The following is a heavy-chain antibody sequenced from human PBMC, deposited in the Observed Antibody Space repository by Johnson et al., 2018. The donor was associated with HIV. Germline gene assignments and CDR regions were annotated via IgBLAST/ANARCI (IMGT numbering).Heavy chain of an antibody. CDR3: ARDWGLYSSGWYVDAFDI. CDR1: GFTFSSYA. D-gene: IGHD6-19*01. J-gene: IGHJ3*02. V-gene: IGHV3-30*04. Sequence: QVQLVESGGGVVQPGRSLRLSCAASGFTFSSYAMHWVRQAPAKGLEWVAVISYDGSNKYYADSVKRRFNIPRDNSNNTLYLQMNSLRAEDKAVYYCARDWGLYSSGWYVDAFDIWGQGTMVTVS. CDR2: ISYDGSNK.